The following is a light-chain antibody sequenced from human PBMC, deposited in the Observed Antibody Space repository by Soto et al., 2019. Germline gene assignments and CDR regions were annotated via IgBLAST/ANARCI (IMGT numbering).Light chain of an antibody. CDR1: HTVRNNY. J-gene: IGKJ1*01. CDR2: DAS. V-gene: IGKV3-20*01. CDR3: HQYDNWPPWT. Sequence: EIVLAQSPATLSLSPGERATLSCRASHTVRNNYLAWYQQKPGQAPRLLIYDASSRATGIPDRFSGGGSGTDFTLTISRLEPEDFAVYYCHQYDNWPPWTFGQGTKVDI.